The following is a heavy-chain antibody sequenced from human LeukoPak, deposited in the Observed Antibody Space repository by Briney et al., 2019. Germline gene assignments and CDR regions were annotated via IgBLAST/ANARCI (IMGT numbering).Heavy chain of an antibody. CDR3: AKDVNWKYEQYYFDY. J-gene: IGHJ4*02. CDR2: ISGSGGST. V-gene: IGHV3-23*01. Sequence: PGGSLRLSCAASGFTFSSYAMSWVRQAPGKGLEWVSAISGSGGSTYYADSVKGRFTISRDNPKNTLYLQMNSLRAEDTAVYYCAKDVNWKYEQYYFDYWGQGTLVTVSS. CDR1: GFTFSSYA. D-gene: IGHD1-7*01.